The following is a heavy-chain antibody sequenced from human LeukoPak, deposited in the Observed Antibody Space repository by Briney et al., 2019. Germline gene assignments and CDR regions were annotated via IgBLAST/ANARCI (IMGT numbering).Heavy chain of an antibody. CDR1: GFTFSSYS. Sequence: GGSLRLSCAASGFTFSSYSMNWVRQAPGKGLEWVSSISSGSSYIYYADSVKGRFTISRDNAKNSLYLQMNSLRAEDTAVYYCARDSLLLWFGELSMGAFDIWGQGTMVTVSS. D-gene: IGHD3-10*01. J-gene: IGHJ3*02. CDR3: ARDSLLLWFGELSMGAFDI. V-gene: IGHV3-21*01. CDR2: ISSGSSYI.